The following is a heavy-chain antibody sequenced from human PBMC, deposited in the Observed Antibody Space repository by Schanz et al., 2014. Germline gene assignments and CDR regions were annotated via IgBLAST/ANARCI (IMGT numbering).Heavy chain of an antibody. CDR1: GYSINTSDW. J-gene: IGHJ6*02. CDR2: IYYSGST. D-gene: IGHD1-1*01. V-gene: IGHV4-28*07. Sequence: QVQLQESGPGLVKPSDTLSLTCAVSGYSINTSDWWGWIRQPPGKGLEWIGYIYYSGSTYYNPSPKSRVTRSVDPPKTQFSLKLSSVTAADTAVYYCARGGRTTYNYYYGMDVWGQGTTVTVSS. CDR3: ARGGRTTYNYYYGMDV.